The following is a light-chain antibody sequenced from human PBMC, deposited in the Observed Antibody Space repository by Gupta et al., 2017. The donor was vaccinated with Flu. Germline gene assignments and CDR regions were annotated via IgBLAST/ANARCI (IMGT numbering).Light chain of an antibody. CDR1: SRDVGFYNY. CDR3: SSYTSSSTLA. V-gene: IGLV2-14*01. Sequence: QSALTQPASVSGSPGQSITISCTGTSRDVGFYNYVSWYQQHPGKAPKLMIYEVSNRPSGVSNRFSGSKSGNTASLTISGLQADDEADYYCSSYTSSSTLAFGGGTKLTVL. J-gene: IGLJ3*02. CDR2: EVS.